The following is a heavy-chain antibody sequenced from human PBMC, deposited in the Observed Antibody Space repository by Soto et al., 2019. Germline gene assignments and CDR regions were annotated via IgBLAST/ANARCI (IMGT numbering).Heavy chain of an antibody. CDR1: GFTFSSYA. V-gene: IGHV3-30-3*01. J-gene: IGHJ5*02. Sequence: GGSLRLSCAASGFTFSSYAMHWVRQAPGKGLEWVAVISYDGSNKYYADSVKGRFTISRDNSKNTLYLQMNSLRAEDTAVYYCARDGSRGGSLRRSANWFDPWGQGTLVTVSS. CDR3: ARDGSRGGSLRRSANWFDP. CDR2: ISYDGSNK. D-gene: IGHD2-15*01.